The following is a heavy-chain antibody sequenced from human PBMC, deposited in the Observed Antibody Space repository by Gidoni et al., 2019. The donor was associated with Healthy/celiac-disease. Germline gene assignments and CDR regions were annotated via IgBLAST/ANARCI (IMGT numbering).Heavy chain of an antibody. D-gene: IGHD6-19*01. CDR2: IYYSGST. J-gene: IGHJ6*02. Sequence: QVQLQESGPGLVKPSGTLSLTCTVSGGSISSYYWSWIRQPPGKGLEWIGYIYYSGSTNYNPSLKSRVTISVDTSKNQFSLKLSSVTAADTAVYYCARASGWSPDSLVGYGMDVWGQGTTVTVSS. V-gene: IGHV4-59*01. CDR3: ARASGWSPDSLVGYGMDV. CDR1: GGSISSYY.